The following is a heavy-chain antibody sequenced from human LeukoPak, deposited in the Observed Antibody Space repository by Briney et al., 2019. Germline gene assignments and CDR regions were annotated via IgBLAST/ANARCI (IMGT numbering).Heavy chain of an antibody. V-gene: IGHV1-18*01. D-gene: IGHD2-2*01. Sequence: GASVKVSCKASGYTFTSYGISWVRQAPGQGLEWMGWISAYNGNTNYAQKLQGRVTTTTDTSTSTAYMELRSLRSDDTAVYYCARWDTDIVVVPAAKAAGADMDVWGKGTTVTVSS. J-gene: IGHJ6*03. CDR3: ARWDTDIVVVPAAKAAGADMDV. CDR1: GYTFTSYG. CDR2: ISAYNGNT.